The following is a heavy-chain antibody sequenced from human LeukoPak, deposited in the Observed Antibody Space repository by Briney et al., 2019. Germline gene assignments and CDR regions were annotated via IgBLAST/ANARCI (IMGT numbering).Heavy chain of an antibody. Sequence: GGSLRLSCAASGLSLSTYVMSWVRQAPGKGLEWVANIKQDGSEKYYVDSVKGRFTISRDNAKNSLYLQMNSLRAEDTAVYYCARGDLWFGDDYWGQGTLVTVSS. CDR1: GLSLSTYV. J-gene: IGHJ4*02. CDR3: ARGDLWFGDDY. V-gene: IGHV3-7*01. D-gene: IGHD3-10*01. CDR2: IKQDGSEK.